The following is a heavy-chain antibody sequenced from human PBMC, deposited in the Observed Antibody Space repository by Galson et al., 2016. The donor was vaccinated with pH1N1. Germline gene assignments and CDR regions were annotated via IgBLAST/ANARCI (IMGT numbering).Heavy chain of an antibody. CDR1: GGTFGSYG. CDR2: IIPIFKTT. CDR3: AREDYYDTDLSDWYFDL. J-gene: IGHJ2*01. D-gene: IGHD3-22*01. Sequence: SCKASGGTFGSYGINWVRQAPGQGLEWMGGIIPIFKTTKYAQNLQGRVTITADESTTTAYMELSSLRSEDKAVYYCAREDYYDTDLSDWYFDLWGRGTLLTVSS. V-gene: IGHV1-69*01.